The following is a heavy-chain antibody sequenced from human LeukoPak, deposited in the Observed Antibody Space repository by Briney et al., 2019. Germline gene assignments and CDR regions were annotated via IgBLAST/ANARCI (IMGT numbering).Heavy chain of an antibody. CDR1: GYTFPSYF. Sequence: ASVKVSCKASGYTFPSYFMHWVRQAPGQGLEWMGIINPTGGSTTYAQKFQGRVTMTRDTSTSTVYMELSSLRSDDTAVYYCAGTAACRFDYWGQGTLVTVSS. CDR2: INPTGGST. CDR3: AGTAACRFDY. V-gene: IGHV1-46*01. J-gene: IGHJ4*02. D-gene: IGHD6-6*01.